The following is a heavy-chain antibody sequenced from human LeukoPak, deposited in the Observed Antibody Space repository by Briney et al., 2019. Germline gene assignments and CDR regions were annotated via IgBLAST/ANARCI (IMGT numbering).Heavy chain of an antibody. CDR3: ARDRGYSTFDY. CDR1: GFTFSSYS. J-gene: IGHJ4*02. Sequence: GGSLRLSCAASGFTFSSYSMNWVRQAPGKGLEWVANIKEDGSEINYVDSVKGRFTISRDNAKNSLYLQMNSLRVDDTAVYYCARDRGYSTFDYWGQGTLVTVSS. V-gene: IGHV3-7*01. D-gene: IGHD4-23*01. CDR2: IKEDGSEI.